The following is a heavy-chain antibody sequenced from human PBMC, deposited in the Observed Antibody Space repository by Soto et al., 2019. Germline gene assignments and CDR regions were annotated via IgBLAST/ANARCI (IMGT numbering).Heavy chain of an antibody. CDR3: ARERRYGLHY. D-gene: IGHD5-18*01. V-gene: IGHV1-8*01. Sequence: QVQLVQSGAEVKKPGASVKVSCKASGYTFTSYDINWVRQATGQGLEWMGWMNPNSGNTANAQKFQGRVTMTRNTAISTAYMGLSSLKSEDTAVYSCARERRYGLHYRGQGTLVTGSS. J-gene: IGHJ4*02. CDR2: MNPNSGNT. CDR1: GYTFTSYD.